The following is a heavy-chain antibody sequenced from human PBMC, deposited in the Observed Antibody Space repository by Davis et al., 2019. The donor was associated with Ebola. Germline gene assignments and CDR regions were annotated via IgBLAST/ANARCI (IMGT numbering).Heavy chain of an antibody. CDR1: GFTFSSYG. V-gene: IGHV3-33*01. CDR3: ARDRSLGYSYGYDYYYYGMDV. Sequence: GESLKISCAASGFTFSSYGMHWVRQAPGKGLEWVAFIWYDGSNKYYADSVKGRFTISRDNSKNTLYLQMNSLRAEDTAVYYCARDRSLGYSYGYDYYYYGMDVWGQGTTVTVSS. J-gene: IGHJ6*02. D-gene: IGHD5-18*01. CDR2: IWYDGSNK.